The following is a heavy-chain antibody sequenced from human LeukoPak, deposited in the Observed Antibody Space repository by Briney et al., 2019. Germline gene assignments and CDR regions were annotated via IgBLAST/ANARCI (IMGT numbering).Heavy chain of an antibody. V-gene: IGHV4-59*01. J-gene: IGHJ6*02. CDR1: GGSISSYY. Sequence: KPSETLSLTCTVSGGSISSYYWSWIRQPPGKGLEWIGYIYYSGSTNYNPSLKSRVTISVDTSKNQFSLKLSSVTAADTAVYYCARDRAPDRGPYYYYYGMDVWGQGTTATVSS. CDR3: ARDRAPDRGPYYYYYGMDV. D-gene: IGHD1-14*01. CDR2: IYYSGST.